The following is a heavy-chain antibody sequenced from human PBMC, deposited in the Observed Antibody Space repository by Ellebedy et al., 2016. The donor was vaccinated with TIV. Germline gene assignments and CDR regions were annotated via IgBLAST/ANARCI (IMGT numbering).Heavy chain of an antibody. D-gene: IGHD2-2*01. CDR2: IRYDGREK. J-gene: IGHJ6*02. CDR1: GFTFSTFW. CDR3: AREALLTRSRYYYNALDV. V-gene: IGHV3-7*03. Sequence: GGSLRLXXGASGFTFSTFWMSWVRQAPGKGLEWVANIRYDGREKNYMDSVKGRFTLSIDSAKNSLFLQMNSLRGEDTAVYFCAREALLTRSRYYYNALDVWGHGTTVIVSS.